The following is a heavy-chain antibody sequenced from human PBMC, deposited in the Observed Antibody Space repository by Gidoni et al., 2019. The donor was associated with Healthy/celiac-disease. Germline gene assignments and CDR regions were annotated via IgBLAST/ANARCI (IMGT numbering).Heavy chain of an antibody. CDR3: ARGGCSGGSCTIRDNWFDP. V-gene: IGHV1-69*01. CDR2: IIPIFGTA. D-gene: IGHD2-15*01. CDR1: GGTFSRYA. Sequence: QVQLVQSGAEVKKPGSSVKVSCKASGGTFSRYAISWVRQAPGQGLEWMGGIIPIFGTANYAQKFQGRVTITADESTSTAYMELSSLRSEDTAVYYCARGGCSGGSCTIRDNWFDPWGQGTLVTVSS. J-gene: IGHJ5*02.